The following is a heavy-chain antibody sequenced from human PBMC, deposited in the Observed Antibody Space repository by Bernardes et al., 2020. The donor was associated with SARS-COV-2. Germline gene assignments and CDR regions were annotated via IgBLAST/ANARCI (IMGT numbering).Heavy chain of an antibody. J-gene: IGHJ2*01. CDR3: ARILRDNGFGSGYYDL. V-gene: IGHV3-21*01. CDR2: ITASTNYI. D-gene: IGHD4-17*01. CDR1: GFNFRSYA. Sequence: GSLRLSCAASGFNFRSYAMNWVRQAPGKGLQWVSSITASTNYIQYTDSVEGRFTVSRDNAKNSLYLEMTSLRVEDTAIYYCARILRDNGFGSGYYDLWGRGTLVIVSS.